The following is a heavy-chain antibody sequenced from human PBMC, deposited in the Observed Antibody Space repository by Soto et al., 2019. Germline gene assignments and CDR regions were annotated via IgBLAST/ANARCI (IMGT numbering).Heavy chain of an antibody. CDR3: VKPIGASGDF. Sequence: PVESLTISCEFSGYSFTRYGIVLVLQMPGKGLEWMGIIYPGDSDTIYSPSFQGQVTISADKSMNTAHLQWNSLKASDTAMYYCVKPIGASGDFWGQGTPVTVSS. V-gene: IGHV5-51*01. D-gene: IGHD2-8*01. CDR1: GYSFTRYG. CDR2: IYPGDSDT. J-gene: IGHJ4*02.